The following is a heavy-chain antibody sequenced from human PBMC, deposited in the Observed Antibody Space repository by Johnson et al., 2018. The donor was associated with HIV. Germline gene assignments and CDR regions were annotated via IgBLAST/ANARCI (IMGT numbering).Heavy chain of an antibody. J-gene: IGHJ3*02. CDR3: ARLGLTDAFDI. V-gene: IGHV3-66*01. Sequence: EVQLVESGGGLVQPGGSLRLSCAASGFTFSSYAMSWVRQAPGKGLEWVSVIYSGGSPYYADSVKGRFTISRDNSKNTLYLQMNSLRAEDTAVYYCARLGLTDAFDIWGQGTMVTVSS. D-gene: IGHD2-8*01. CDR1: GFTFSSYA. CDR2: IYSGGSP.